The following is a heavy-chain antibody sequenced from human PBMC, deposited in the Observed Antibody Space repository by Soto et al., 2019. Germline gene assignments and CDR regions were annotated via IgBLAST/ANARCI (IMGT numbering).Heavy chain of an antibody. CDR3: ARDKYGGVDY. Sequence: QVQLVQSGAEVKKPGASVKVSCKASGYTFTSYYMHWVRQVPGQGLEWMGMINHSGGSTSYAQKFQGRVTMTRDTSTSTVYMELSSLRSEDTAVYYCARDKYGGVDYWGQGTLVTVSS. J-gene: IGHJ4*02. D-gene: IGHD5-12*01. CDR2: INHSGGST. V-gene: IGHV1-46*01. CDR1: GYTFTSYY.